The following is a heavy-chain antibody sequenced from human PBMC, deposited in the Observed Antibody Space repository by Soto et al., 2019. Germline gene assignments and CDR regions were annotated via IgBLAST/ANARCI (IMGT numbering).Heavy chain of an antibody. J-gene: IGHJ4*02. Sequence: KLPETLSLTCTVSGGSISTYWSWIRQPPGKGLEWIGYIYYSGSTNYNPSLKSRVTISVDTSKNQFSLKLNSVTAADTAVYYCAIWENYFDYWGQGTLVTVSS. CDR3: AIWENYFDY. V-gene: IGHV4-59*01. CDR2: IYYSGST. D-gene: IGHD1-26*01. CDR1: GGSISTY.